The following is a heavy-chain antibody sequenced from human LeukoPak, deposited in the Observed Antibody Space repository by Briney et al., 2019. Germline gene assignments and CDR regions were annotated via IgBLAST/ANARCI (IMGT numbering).Heavy chain of an antibody. J-gene: IGHJ4*02. Sequence: PGRSLRLSCAASGFTFSSYGMHWVRQAPGKGLEWVAVIWYDGSNKYYADSVKGRFTISRDNSKNTLYLQMNSLRAEDTAVYYCAREELVRAAAGTFDYWGQGTLVTVSS. CDR1: GFTFSSYG. CDR2: IWYDGSNK. CDR3: AREELVRAAAGTFDY. V-gene: IGHV3-33*01. D-gene: IGHD6-13*01.